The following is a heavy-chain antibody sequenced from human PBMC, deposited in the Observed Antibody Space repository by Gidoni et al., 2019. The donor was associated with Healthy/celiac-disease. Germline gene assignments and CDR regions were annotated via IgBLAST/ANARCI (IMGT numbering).Heavy chain of an antibody. V-gene: IGHV5-51*01. J-gene: IGHJ5*02. CDR2: DT. D-gene: IGHD3-22*01. Sequence: DTRYSPSFQGQVTISADKSISTAYLQWSSLKASDTAMYYCARLKSSGYYPWGQGTLVTVSS. CDR3: ARLKSSGYYP.